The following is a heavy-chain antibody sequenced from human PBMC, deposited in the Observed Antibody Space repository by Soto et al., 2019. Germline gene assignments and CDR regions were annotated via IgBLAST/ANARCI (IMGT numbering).Heavy chain of an antibody. CDR3: ARDGAKLEPRVGYFDY. Sequence: GSLRLSCAASGFTFSSYSMNWVRQAPGKGLEWVSSISSSSSYIYYADSVKGRFTISRDNAKNSLYLQMNSLRAEDTAVYYCARDGAKLEPRVGYFDYRGQGTLVTVSS. V-gene: IGHV3-21*01. D-gene: IGHD1-1*01. CDR1: GFTFSSYS. J-gene: IGHJ4*02. CDR2: ISSSSSYI.